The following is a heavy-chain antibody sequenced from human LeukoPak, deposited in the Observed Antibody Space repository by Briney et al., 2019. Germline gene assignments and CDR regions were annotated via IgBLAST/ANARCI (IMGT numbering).Heavy chain of an antibody. J-gene: IGHJ3*02. CDR2: ISYSGST. D-gene: IGHD7-27*01. Sequence: SETLSLTCIVSGDSISSLYWSSISNYYWSWIRQPPGKGLEWIGYISYSGSTNYNSSLKSRVTISVDTSKNQFSLKLSSVTAADTAVYYCARGGEDAFDIWGQGTMVTVSS. CDR3: ARGGEDAFDI. V-gene: IGHV4-61*05. CDR1: GDSISSLYWSSISNYY.